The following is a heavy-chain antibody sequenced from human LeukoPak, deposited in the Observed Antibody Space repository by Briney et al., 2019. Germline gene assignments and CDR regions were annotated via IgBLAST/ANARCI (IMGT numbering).Heavy chain of an antibody. Sequence: GESLKISCQGSGYTFSSYWIAWVRQMPGKGLEWMGIIYPGDSDAKYSPSFQGQITFSADKSISTASLQWSSLKASDTAMYYCARLTSKGSSSTLYFDSWGQGTLVTVSS. V-gene: IGHV5-51*01. CDR3: ARLTSKGSSSTLYFDS. CDR2: IYPGDSDA. D-gene: IGHD5-18*01. CDR1: GYTFSSYW. J-gene: IGHJ4*02.